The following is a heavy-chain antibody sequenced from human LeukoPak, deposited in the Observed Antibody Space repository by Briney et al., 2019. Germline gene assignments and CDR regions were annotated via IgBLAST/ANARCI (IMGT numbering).Heavy chain of an antibody. CDR1: GYSISSGYY. CDR2: IYHSGST. J-gene: IGHJ5*02. D-gene: IGHD3-10*01. V-gene: IGHV4-38-2*01. CDR3: SKHLGFGDPRDNWSAP. Sequence: PSETLSLTCAVSGYSISSGYYWGWIRQPPGKGLEWIGSIYHSGSTYYNPSLKSRVTISVDTSKNQFSLKLSSVTAADTAVYYCSKHLGFGDPRDNWSAPGAKEPLVTVSS.